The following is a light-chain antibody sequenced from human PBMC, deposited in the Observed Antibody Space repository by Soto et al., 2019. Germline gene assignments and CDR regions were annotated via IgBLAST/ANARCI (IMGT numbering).Light chain of an antibody. J-gene: IGKJ5*01. CDR3: QQYNTWPIT. V-gene: IGKV3D-15*01. CDR1: QSVSSD. CDR2: GAS. Sequence: EIVLTQSPDTLSVSPGERATLSCRASQSVSSDLAWYHQKPGQAPRLLIYGASTRATGIPDRFSGSGSGTDFTLTISSLESEDFAVYYCQQYNTWPITFGQGTRLEIK.